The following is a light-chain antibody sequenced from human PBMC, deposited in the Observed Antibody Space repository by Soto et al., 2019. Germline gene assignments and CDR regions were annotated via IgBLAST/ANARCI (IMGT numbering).Light chain of an antibody. Sequence: DIQMTQSPSSLSASVGDRVTITCRTSQTISIYLNWYQQKPGKAPKLLIYAASNLQSGVPSRFSGSGSGTDFTFTISSLQAEDSATYYCLQDHNYQWTFGQGTKVDIK. CDR2: AAS. CDR1: QTISIY. CDR3: LQDHNYQWT. J-gene: IGKJ2*02. V-gene: IGKV1-39*01.